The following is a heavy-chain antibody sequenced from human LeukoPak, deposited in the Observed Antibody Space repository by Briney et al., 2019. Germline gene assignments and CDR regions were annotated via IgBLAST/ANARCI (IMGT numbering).Heavy chain of an antibody. J-gene: IGHJ4*02. V-gene: IGHV3-66*01. CDR2: IYSGGDT. CDR3: ARDWASSGYDFFPVY. CDR1: GFTVSSNY. D-gene: IGHD5-12*01. Sequence: AGSLGLSCAASGFTVSSNYMSWVRQAPGKGLEWVSIIYSGGDTYYADSVKGRFTISRDNSKNTLYLQMNSLRAEDTAVYYCARDWASSGYDFFPVYWGQGTLVTVSS.